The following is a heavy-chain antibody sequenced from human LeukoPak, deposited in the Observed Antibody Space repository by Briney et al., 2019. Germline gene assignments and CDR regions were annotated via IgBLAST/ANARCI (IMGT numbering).Heavy chain of an antibody. V-gene: IGHV4-39*01. J-gene: IGHJ4*02. CDR1: GGSISSSSYY. Sequence: SETLSLTCTVSGGSISSSSYYWGWIRQPPGKGLEWIGSIYYSGSTYYNLSLKSRVTISVDTSKNQFSLKLSSVTAADTAVYYCARHYYYDSSGNNFDCWGQGTLVTVSS. CDR3: ARHYYYDSSGNNFDC. D-gene: IGHD3-22*01. CDR2: IYYSGST.